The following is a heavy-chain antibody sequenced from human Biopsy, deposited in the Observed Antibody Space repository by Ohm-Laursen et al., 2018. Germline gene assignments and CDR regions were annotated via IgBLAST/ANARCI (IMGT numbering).Heavy chain of an antibody. Sequence: SLRLSCTASGFRFDDYAMQWVRQAPGKGLEWVSGISWSSGTIGYADSVKGRFTVSRDNAKNSLFLQMNSPRVEDTALYYCVKSAYSSGFWEASDYWGQGTLVTVSS. J-gene: IGHJ4*02. CDR2: ISWSSGTI. V-gene: IGHV3-9*01. D-gene: IGHD6-19*01. CDR1: GFRFDDYA. CDR3: VKSAYSSGFWEASDY.